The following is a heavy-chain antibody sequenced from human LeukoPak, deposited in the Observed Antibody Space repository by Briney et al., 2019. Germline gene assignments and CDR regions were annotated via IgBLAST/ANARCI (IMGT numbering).Heavy chain of an antibody. CDR1: GGSFSGYY. CDR2: INHTGSI. V-gene: IGHV4-34*01. Sequence: PSETLSLTCAVYGGSFSGYYWSWIRQPPGNGLEWIGEINHTGSINYNPSLKSRVTISVDTSKNQFSLKLTSVTAADTAVYYCARGVWYCSSTSCYTRNYYYGMDVWGQGTTVTVSS. CDR3: ARGVWYCSSTSCYTRNYYYGMDV. D-gene: IGHD2-2*02. J-gene: IGHJ6*02.